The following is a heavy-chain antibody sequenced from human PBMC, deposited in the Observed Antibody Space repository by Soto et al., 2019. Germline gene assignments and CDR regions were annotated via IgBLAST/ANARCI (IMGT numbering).Heavy chain of an antibody. Sequence: ASVKVSCKASGGTFSSYAISWVRQAPGQGLEWMGGIIPIFGTANYAQKFQGRVTITADESTSTAYMELSSLRSEDTAVYYCARDSSDYYGSGSYYYYWGQGTLVTVSS. D-gene: IGHD3-10*01. CDR2: IIPIFGTA. CDR3: ARDSSDYYGSGSYYYY. V-gene: IGHV1-69*13. J-gene: IGHJ4*02. CDR1: GGTFSSYA.